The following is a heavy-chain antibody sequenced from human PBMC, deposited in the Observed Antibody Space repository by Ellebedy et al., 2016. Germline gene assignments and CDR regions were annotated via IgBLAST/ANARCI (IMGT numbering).Heavy chain of an antibody. CDR2: IYPGDSDT. CDR3: ARRITLFRGGFYFDY. V-gene: IGHV5-51*01. CDR1: GYSFTSYW. D-gene: IGHD3-10*01. J-gene: IGHJ4*02. Sequence: GESLKISCKGSGYSFTSYWIGWVRQMPGKGLEWMGIIYPGDSDTRYSPSFQGQVTISADKSVSTAYLQWSSLKASDTAMYYCARRITLFRGGFYFDYWGQGTLVTVSS.